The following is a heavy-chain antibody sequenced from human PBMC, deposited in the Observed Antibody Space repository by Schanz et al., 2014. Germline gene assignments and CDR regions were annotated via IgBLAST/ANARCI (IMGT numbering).Heavy chain of an antibody. D-gene: IGHD5-18*01. Sequence: VQLVESGGDLVKPGGSLRLSCEASGFTFSNYGMNWVRQAPEKGLEWVSYISSSSGTIYYADSVKGRFTISRDNAKNVLYLQMNGLRAEDTAVYFCARGPAQGYSYGHNIGAYYYGMDVWGQGTTVTVSS. CDR2: ISSSSGTI. V-gene: IGHV3-48*01. CDR1: GFTFSNYG. CDR3: ARGPAQGYSYGHNIGAYYYGMDV. J-gene: IGHJ6*02.